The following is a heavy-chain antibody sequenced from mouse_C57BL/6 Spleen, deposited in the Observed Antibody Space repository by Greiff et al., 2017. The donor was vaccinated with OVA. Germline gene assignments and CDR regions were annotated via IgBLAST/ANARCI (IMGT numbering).Heavy chain of an antibody. J-gene: IGHJ3*01. D-gene: IGHD2-3*01. CDR2: IHPSDSDT. V-gene: IGHV1-74*01. Sequence: QVQLQQPGAELVKPGASVKVSCKASGYTFTSYWMHWVKQRPGQGLEWIGRIHPSDSDTNYNQKFKGKATFTVDKSSSTAYMQLSSLTSEDSAVYYCAISPYDGYYVAYWGQGTLVTVSA. CDR3: AISPYDGYYVAY. CDR1: GYTFTSYW.